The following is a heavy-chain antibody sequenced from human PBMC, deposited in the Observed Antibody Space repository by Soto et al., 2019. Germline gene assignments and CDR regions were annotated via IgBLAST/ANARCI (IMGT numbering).Heavy chain of an antibody. Sequence: QVQLVESGGGVVQPGRSLRLSCAASGFTFSSCAMHWVRQAPGKGLEWVALISYDGSNKYYADSVKGRFTISRDNYKNTLYLQMNSLRAEDKAVYYCARDKRDFRFLEWSYYFDYWGQGTLVTVSS. CDR3: ARDKRDFRFLEWSYYFDY. D-gene: IGHD3-3*01. J-gene: IGHJ4*02. CDR2: ISYDGSNK. V-gene: IGHV3-30-3*01. CDR1: GFTFSSCA.